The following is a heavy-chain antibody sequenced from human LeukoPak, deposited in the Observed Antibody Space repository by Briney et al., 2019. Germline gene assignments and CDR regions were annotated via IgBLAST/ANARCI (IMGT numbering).Heavy chain of an antibody. CDR1: GGSFSGYY. Sequence: SETLSLTXAVYGGSFSGYYWSWIRQPPGEGLEWIGEINHSGSTNYNPSLKNRVTISVDTSKNQFSLKLSSVTAADTAVYYCARVGEAVVVPAATRQVRYFDYWGQGTLVTVSS. CDR3: ARVGEAVVVPAATRQVRYFDY. V-gene: IGHV4-34*01. D-gene: IGHD2-2*01. J-gene: IGHJ4*02. CDR2: INHSGST.